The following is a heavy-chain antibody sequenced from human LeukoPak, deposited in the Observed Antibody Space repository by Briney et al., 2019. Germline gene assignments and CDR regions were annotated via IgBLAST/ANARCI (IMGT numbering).Heavy chain of an antibody. D-gene: IGHD3-22*01. Sequence: AASVKVSCKASGYTFTSYGISWVRQAPGQGLEWMGWISAYYGNTNYAQKLQGRVTMTTDTSTSTAYMELRSLRSDDAAVYYCARDLSYDSSGPGGYWGQGTLVTVSS. CDR3: ARDLSYDSSGPGGY. J-gene: IGHJ4*02. CDR1: GYTFTSYG. CDR2: ISAYYGNT. V-gene: IGHV1-18*01.